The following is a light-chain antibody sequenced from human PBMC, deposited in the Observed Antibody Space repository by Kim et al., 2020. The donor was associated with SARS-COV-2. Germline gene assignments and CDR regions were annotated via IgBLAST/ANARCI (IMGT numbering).Light chain of an antibody. CDR1: KLGDNY. V-gene: IGLV3-1*01. CDR3: QAWDSSTWV. Sequence: VSPGQTASITCSADKLGDNYVCWYQQRPGQSPVLVISQDTKRPSGIPERFSGSNSGNTATLTISGTQAMDEADYYCQAWDSSTWVFGGGTQLTVL. J-gene: IGLJ3*02. CDR2: QDT.